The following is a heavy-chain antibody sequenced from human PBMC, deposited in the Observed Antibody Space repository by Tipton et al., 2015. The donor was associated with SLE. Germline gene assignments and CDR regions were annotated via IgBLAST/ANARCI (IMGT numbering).Heavy chain of an antibody. J-gene: IGHJ4*02. CDR1: GGSINSHY. Sequence: TLSLTCTVSGGSINSHYWSWVRQPPGKGLEWLGYFYYNPKYNPSLESRLTISVDTSKSQFSLKLTSVTAADTAVYYCARRHYSGPFDSWGQGTLVTVSS. D-gene: IGHD5-12*01. CDR2: FYYNP. CDR3: ARRHYSGPFDS. V-gene: IGHV4-59*08.